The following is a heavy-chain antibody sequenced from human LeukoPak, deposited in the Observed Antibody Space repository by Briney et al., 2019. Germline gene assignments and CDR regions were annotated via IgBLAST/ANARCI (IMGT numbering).Heavy chain of an antibody. V-gene: IGHV3-23*01. CDR2: ISGGGGST. CDR3: AKENWVYNWKYDSSGSGINY. Sequence: GGSLRLSCAASGFTFDDNGMSWVRQAPGKGLEWVSTISGGGGSTYSADSVMGRFTISRDNSKTTLYLQMNSLRAEDTAVYYCAKENWVYNWKYDSSGSGINYWGQGTRVTVSS. J-gene: IGHJ4*02. D-gene: IGHD3-22*01. CDR1: GFTFDDNG.